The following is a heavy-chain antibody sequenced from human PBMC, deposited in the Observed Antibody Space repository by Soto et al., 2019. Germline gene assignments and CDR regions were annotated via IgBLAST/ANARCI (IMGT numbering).Heavy chain of an antibody. V-gene: IGHV3-23*01. D-gene: IGHD3-16*01. CDR3: ARDYSYACDY. CDR1: GFTFSSFA. CDR2: ISSSGGTT. Sequence: EVQLLESGGGLVQPGGSLRLSCAVSGFTFSSFAMSWVRQAPGKGLEWVSVISSSGGTTYYADSVKGRFTISRDNPKNTRYLQMNSLRAEDTAVYYCARDYSYACDYWGQGTLVTVSS. J-gene: IGHJ4*02.